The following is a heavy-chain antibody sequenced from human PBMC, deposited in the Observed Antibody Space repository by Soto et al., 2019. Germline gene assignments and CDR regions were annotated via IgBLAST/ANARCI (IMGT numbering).Heavy chain of an antibody. CDR3: AGERRDLYGSGGFSFDI. V-gene: IGHV3-33*01. J-gene: IGHJ3*02. Sequence: QVQLVESGGGVVQPGRSLRLSCAASGFTFSSYGMHWVRQAPGKGLEWVAVIWYDGSNKYYADSVKGRFTISRDNSKNXXYLQMNSLRGEGTGVYYCAGERRDLYGSGGFSFDIWGQGTMVTVSS. D-gene: IGHD3-10*01. CDR2: IWYDGSNK. CDR1: GFTFSSYG.